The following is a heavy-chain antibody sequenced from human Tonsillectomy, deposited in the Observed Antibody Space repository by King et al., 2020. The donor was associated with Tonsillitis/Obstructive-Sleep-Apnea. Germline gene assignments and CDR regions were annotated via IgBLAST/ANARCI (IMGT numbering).Heavy chain of an antibody. CDR3: AKDLYSSSWFKGAFDY. V-gene: IGHV3-30*18. D-gene: IGHD6-13*01. Sequence: VQLVESGGGVVQPGRSLRLSCAASGFTFSSYGMHWVRQAPGKGLEWVAVISYDESNKYNADSVKGRFTISRDNSKNTLYLQMNSLRAEETAVYYCAKDLYSSSWFKGAFDYWGQGTLVTVSS. CDR1: GFTFSSYG. J-gene: IGHJ4*02. CDR2: ISYDESNK.